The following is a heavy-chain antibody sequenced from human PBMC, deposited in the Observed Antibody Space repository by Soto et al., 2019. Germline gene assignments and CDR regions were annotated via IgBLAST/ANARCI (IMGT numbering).Heavy chain of an antibody. D-gene: IGHD3-10*01. CDR1: GFTFSSYG. V-gene: IGHV3-33*01. CDR3: ARGYGSESYVFDY. Sequence: QVQLVESGGGVAQPGRSLRLPCAASGFTFSSYGMHWVRQAPGKGLEWVAVIWYDGSYKSYADSVKGRFTISRDNSKNTRYLQMNSLRAEDTAVYYCARGYGSESYVFDYWGQGTLVTVSS. CDR2: IWYDGSYK. J-gene: IGHJ4*02.